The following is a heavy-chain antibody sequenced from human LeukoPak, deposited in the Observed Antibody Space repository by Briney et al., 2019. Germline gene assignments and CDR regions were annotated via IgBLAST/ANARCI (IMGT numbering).Heavy chain of an antibody. CDR1: GGSISSGGYY. J-gene: IGHJ4*02. V-gene: IGHV4-30-2*01. Sequence: PSQTLSLTCTVSGGSISSGGYYWSWIRQPPGKGLEWIGYIYHSGSTYYNPSLKSRVTISVDRSKNQFSLKLSSVTAADTAVYYCARDDSGYDILTGYPRWGQGTLVTVSS. CDR3: ARDDSGYDILTGYPR. D-gene: IGHD3-9*01. CDR2: IYHSGST.